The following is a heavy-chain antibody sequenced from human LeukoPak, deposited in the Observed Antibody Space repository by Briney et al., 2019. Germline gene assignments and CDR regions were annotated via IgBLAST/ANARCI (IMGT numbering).Heavy chain of an antibody. J-gene: IGHJ5*01. CDR2: MCGTAGCT. D-gene: IGHD3-22*01. V-gene: IGHV3-23*01. Sequence: GGSLTLSXQASGFTFYMYAMSWVRQAPGKGLEWVASMCGTAGCTFYPDSVKGRFTISRDNSKNELYLRMNSLTAEDTAIYYCAKDRPNFHENSGHYYRRDGDSWGQGTLVTVSS. CDR3: AKDRPNFHENSGHYYRRDGDS. CDR1: GFTFYMYA.